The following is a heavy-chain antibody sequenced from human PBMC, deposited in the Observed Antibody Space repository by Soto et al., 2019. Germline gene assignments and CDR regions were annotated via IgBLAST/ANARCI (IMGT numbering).Heavy chain of an antibody. CDR3: ARVNWNYNYYYYMDV. CDR1: GFTFSSYW. CDR2: INSDGSST. V-gene: IGHV3-74*01. D-gene: IGHD1-1*01. J-gene: IGHJ6*03. Sequence: GGSLRLSCAASGFTFSSYWMHWVRQAPGKGLVWVSRINSDGSSTSYADSVKGRFTISRDNAKNTLYLQMNSLRAEDTAVYYCARVNWNYNYYYYMDVWGKGTTVTVSS.